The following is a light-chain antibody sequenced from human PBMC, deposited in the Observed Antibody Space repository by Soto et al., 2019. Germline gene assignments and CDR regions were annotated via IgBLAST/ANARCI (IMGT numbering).Light chain of an antibody. CDR1: SSDVGSYNL. V-gene: IGLV2-23*01. Sequence: QSALTQPASVSGSPGQSTTISGTGTSSDVGSYNLVSWYQQHPGKSPKLMIYEASKRPSGVSNRFSGSKSGNTASLTIYGIQAEDEGAYYRCSYAGSSTLVFGGGTKLTVL. CDR2: EAS. CDR3: CSYAGSSTLV. J-gene: IGLJ3*02.